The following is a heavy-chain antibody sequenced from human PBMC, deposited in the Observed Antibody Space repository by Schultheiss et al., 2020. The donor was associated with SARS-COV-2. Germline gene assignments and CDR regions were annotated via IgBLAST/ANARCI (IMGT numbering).Heavy chain of an antibody. CDR2: ISGSGGST. CDR3: APRPSSSSSTTLDY. V-gene: IGHV3-23*01. CDR1: GFTFSSYW. Sequence: GGSLRLSCAASGFTFSSYWMHWVRQTPGRGLVWVSAISGSGGSTYYADSVKGRFTISRDNSKNTLYLQMNSLRAEDTAVYYCAPRPSSSSSTTLDYWGQGTLVTVSS. J-gene: IGHJ4*02. D-gene: IGHD6-6*01.